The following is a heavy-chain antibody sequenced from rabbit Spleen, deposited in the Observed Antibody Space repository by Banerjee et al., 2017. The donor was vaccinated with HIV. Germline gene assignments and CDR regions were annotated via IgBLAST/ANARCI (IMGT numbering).Heavy chain of an antibody. CDR1: GFSFSSSYW. Sequence: QQQLEESGGGLVKPEGSLTLTCTASGFSFSSSYWICWFRQAPGKGLEWIACIYAGSSGSTYYASWAKGRFTISKTSSTTVTLQMTSLTAADTATYFCARGSATMTMMITGFFFNLWGQGTLVTVS. J-gene: IGHJ4*01. V-gene: IGHV1S45*01. CDR2: IYAGSSGST. D-gene: IGHD2-1*01. CDR3: ARGSATMTMMITGFFFNL.